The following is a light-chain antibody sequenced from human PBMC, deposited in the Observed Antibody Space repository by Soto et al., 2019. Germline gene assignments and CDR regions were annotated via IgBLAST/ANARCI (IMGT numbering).Light chain of an antibody. V-gene: IGKV3D-15*01. CDR2: GAS. CDR1: QSVSRN. Sequence: EIVLTQSPATLCLSPGERATLSCRASQSVSRNLAWHQQKPGQTPRLLVYGASSRATGIPARFSGSGSGTEFTLTISSLQSEDFAVYYCQQYNNWPRTFGQGTKVDIK. J-gene: IGKJ1*01. CDR3: QQYNNWPRT.